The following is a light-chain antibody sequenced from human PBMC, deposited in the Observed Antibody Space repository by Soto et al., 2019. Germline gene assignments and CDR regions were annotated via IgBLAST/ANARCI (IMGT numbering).Light chain of an antibody. J-gene: IGLJ2*01. CDR3: AAWLDTVNGVV. Sequence: QSVLTQPPSASGTPGQRVTISCSGSSSNIGSKTVNWYQQLPGTAPKLLIYSNNQRPSGVPDRFSGSKSGTSASLAISGRRSEDEAEYYCAAWLDTVNGVVFGRGT. V-gene: IGLV1-44*01. CDR2: SNN. CDR1: SSNIGSKT.